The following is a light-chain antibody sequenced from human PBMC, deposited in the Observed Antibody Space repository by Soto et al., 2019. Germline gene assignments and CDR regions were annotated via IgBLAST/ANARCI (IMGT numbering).Light chain of an antibody. J-gene: IGKJ1*01. CDR3: QHYNDLALT. CDR2: GAS. Sequence: EKVMTQSPATLSVSPGERVTLSCRASQSVVTNLAWYQQKPGQAPRLLISGASTRATGIPDRFIGIGSGTEFTLTMTSLESGDFAVYYWQHYNDLALTFGQGPKVEIK. V-gene: IGKV3-15*01. CDR1: QSVVTN.